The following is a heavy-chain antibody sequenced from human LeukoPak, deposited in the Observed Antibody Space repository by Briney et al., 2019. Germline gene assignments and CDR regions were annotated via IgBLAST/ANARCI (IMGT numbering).Heavy chain of an antibody. V-gene: IGHV4-34*01. CDR2: INHSGTT. CDR3: ARDASYSYDSGASPPLDY. CDR1: GGSLSNYY. J-gene: IGHJ4*02. D-gene: IGHD3-22*01. Sequence: PSETLSLTCAVYGGSLSNYYWSWIRQPPGKGLEWIGEINHSGTTNYNPSLKSRVTISVDTSKNQFSLKLTSVTAADTAMYYCARDASYSYDSGASPPLDYWSQRTLVTVSS.